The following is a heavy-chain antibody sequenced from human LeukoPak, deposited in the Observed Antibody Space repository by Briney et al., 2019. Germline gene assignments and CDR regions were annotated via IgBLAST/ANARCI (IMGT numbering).Heavy chain of an antibody. Sequence: GGSLRLSCAAYGFTFSSYAMSWVRQAPGKGLEWVSAISGSGGSTYYADSVKGRFTISRDNSKNTLYLQMNSLRAEDTAVYYCAKDLEQWLVQGAFDIWGQGTMVTVSS. D-gene: IGHD6-19*01. J-gene: IGHJ3*02. CDR1: GFTFSSYA. CDR2: ISGSGGST. CDR3: AKDLEQWLVQGAFDI. V-gene: IGHV3-23*01.